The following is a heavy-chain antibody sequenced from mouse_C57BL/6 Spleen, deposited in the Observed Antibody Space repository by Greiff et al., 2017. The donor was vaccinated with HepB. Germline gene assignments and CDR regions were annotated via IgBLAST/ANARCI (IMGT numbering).Heavy chain of an antibody. CDR3: AGYGYDAYYAMDY. CDR1: GFTFSDYG. V-gene: IGHV5-17*01. J-gene: IGHJ4*01. Sequence: EVKLVESGGGLVKPGGSLKLSCAASGFTFSDYGMHWVRQAPEKGLEWVAYISSGSSTIYYADTVKGRFTISRDNAKNTLFLQMTSLRSEDTAMYYCAGYGYDAYYAMDYWGQGTSVTVSS. D-gene: IGHD2-2*01. CDR2: ISSGSSTI.